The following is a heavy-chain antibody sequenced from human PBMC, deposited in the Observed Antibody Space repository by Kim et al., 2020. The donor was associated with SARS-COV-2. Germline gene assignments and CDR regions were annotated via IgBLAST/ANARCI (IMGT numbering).Heavy chain of an antibody. CDR3: ASTGVGAVGWFDP. CDR1: GGAIRSYY. Sequence: SETLSLTCSVSGGAIRSYYWTWIRQPPGRRLEWIGYVYHTGNTNYNPSLRGRFTISLDTSKRQFSLTLTSVTAADTAVYYCASTGVGAVGWFDPWGQGTLVSVSS. V-gene: IGHV4-59*01. J-gene: IGHJ5*02. CDR2: VYHTGNT. D-gene: IGHD1-26*01.